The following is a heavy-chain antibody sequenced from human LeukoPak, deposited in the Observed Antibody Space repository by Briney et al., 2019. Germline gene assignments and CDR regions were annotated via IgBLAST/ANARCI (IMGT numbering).Heavy chain of an antibody. V-gene: IGHV4-61*01. D-gene: IGHD3-22*01. Sequence: SETLSLTCTVSGGSVSSGSYYWSWIRQPPGKGLEWIGYVFYRGSTNDNPSLKSRVAISVDTSKNQFSLKLTSVTAADTAVYYCARDQGIVGAFDYWGQGTLVTVSS. CDR1: GGSVSSGSYY. CDR3: ARDQGIVGAFDY. CDR2: VFYRGST. J-gene: IGHJ4*02.